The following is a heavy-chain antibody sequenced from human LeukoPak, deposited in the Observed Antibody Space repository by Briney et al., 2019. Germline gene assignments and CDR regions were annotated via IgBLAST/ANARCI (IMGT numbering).Heavy chain of an antibody. V-gene: IGHV1-18*01. CDR1: GYTFTSYG. CDR3: ARDYYDSSGYYGEGDY. Sequence: ASVKVSCKASGYTFTSYGISWVRQAPGQGLEWMGWISAYNGNTNYAQKLQGRVTITADKSTSTAYMELSSLRSEDTAVYYCARDYYDSSGYYGEGDYWGQGTLVTVSS. CDR2: ISAYNGNT. J-gene: IGHJ4*02. D-gene: IGHD3-22*01.